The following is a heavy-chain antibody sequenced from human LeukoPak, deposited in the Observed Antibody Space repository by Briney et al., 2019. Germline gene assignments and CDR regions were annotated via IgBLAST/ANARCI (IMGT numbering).Heavy chain of an antibody. J-gene: IGHJ4*02. V-gene: IGHV1-2*02. Sequence: ASVKVSCKASGYTFTGYYIHWVRQAPGQGLEWMGWINPNSGGTNYAQKFQGRVTMTRDTSISTAYMELSRLRFDDTAVYYCAREENSSGYSGYFDYWGQGTLVTVSS. CDR1: GYTFTGYY. CDR2: INPNSGGT. D-gene: IGHD3-22*01. CDR3: AREENSSGYSGYFDY.